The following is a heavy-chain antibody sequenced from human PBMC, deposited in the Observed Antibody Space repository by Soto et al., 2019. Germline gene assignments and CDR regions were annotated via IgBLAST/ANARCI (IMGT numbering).Heavy chain of an antibody. V-gene: IGHV3-30-3*01. CDR2: ISYDGSNK. D-gene: IGHD3-22*01. CDR3: ARDRHYYDSSGYYYVDAFDI. J-gene: IGHJ3*02. Sequence: GGSLRLSCAASGFTVSSYAMHWVRQAPGKGLEWVAVISYDGSNKYYADSVKGRFTISRDNSKNTLYLQMNSLRAEDTAVYYCARDRHYYDSSGYYYVDAFDIWGQGTMVTVSS. CDR1: GFTVSSYA.